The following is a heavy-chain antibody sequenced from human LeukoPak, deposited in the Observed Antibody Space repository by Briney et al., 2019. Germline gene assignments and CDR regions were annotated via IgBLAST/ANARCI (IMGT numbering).Heavy chain of an antibody. CDR1: GFTYSSYA. J-gene: IGHJ3*02. V-gene: IGHV3-23*01. Sequence: GGSLGLSCVASGFTYSSYAMTWVRQAPGKGLEWVSLISSSGDNTYYADSVEGRFTISRDNSKNTLYLQMNSLRAEDTAIYYCAKVEWPDAFSIWGQGTMVTVSS. D-gene: IGHD3-3*01. CDR2: ISSSGDNT. CDR3: AKVEWPDAFSI.